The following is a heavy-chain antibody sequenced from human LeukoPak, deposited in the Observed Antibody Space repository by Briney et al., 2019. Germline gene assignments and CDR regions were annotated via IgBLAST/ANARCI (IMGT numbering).Heavy chain of an antibody. CDR3: ASRGSLGYCSSTSCLDY. CDR2: IYYSGST. CDR1: GGSISSSSYY. V-gene: IGHV4-39*01. J-gene: IGHJ4*02. D-gene: IGHD2-2*01. Sequence: ASETLSLTCTVSGGSISSSSYYWGWIRQPPGKGLDWIGSIYYSGSTYYNPSLKSRVTISVDTSKNQFSLKLSSVTAADTAVYYCASRGSLGYCSSTSCLDYWGQGTLVTVSS.